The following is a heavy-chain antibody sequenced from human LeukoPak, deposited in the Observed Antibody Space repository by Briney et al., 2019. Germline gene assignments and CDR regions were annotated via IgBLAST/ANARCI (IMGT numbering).Heavy chain of an antibody. CDR3: ARPLMYYYGSETYFWFDP. J-gene: IGHJ5*02. V-gene: IGHV3-7*01. D-gene: IGHD3-10*01. Sequence: PGGSLRLSCAASGFTFSSYWMSWVRQAPGKGLEWVAHIKQDGSEKYYVDSVKGRFTISRDNAKNSLYLQMNSLRAEDTAVYYCARPLMYYYGSETYFWFDPWGQGTLVTVSS. CDR1: GFTFSSYW. CDR2: IKQDGSEK.